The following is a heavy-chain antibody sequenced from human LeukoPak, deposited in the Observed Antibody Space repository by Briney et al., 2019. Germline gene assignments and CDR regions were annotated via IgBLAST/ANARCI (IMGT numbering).Heavy chain of an antibody. CDR3: ARSWKTTVTNFDY. Sequence: PGGSLRLSCAASGFTFSSYSMDWVRQAPGKGLEWVSSISSSSSYIYYADSVKGRFTISRDNAKNSLYLQMNSLRAEDTAVYYCARSWKTTVTNFDYWGQGTLVTVSS. D-gene: IGHD4-17*01. V-gene: IGHV3-21*01. J-gene: IGHJ4*02. CDR1: GFTFSSYS. CDR2: ISSSSSYI.